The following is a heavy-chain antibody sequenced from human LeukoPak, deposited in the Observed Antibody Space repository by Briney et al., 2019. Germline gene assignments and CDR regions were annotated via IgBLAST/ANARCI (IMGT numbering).Heavy chain of an antibody. CDR1: GGSISSSSYY. V-gene: IGHV4-39*07. CDR2: IYYSGST. CDR3: ARLTYSNYVDNWFDP. Sequence: SETLSLTCTVSGGSISSSSYYWGWIRQPPGKGLEWIGSIYYSGSTYYNPSLKSRVTISVDTSKNQFSLKLSSVTAADTAVYYCARLTYSNYVDNWFDPWGQGTLVTVPS. J-gene: IGHJ5*02. D-gene: IGHD4-11*01.